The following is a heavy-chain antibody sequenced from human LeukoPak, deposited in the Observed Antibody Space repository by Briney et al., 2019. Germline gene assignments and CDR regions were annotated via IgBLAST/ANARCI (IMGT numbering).Heavy chain of an antibody. J-gene: IGHJ3*02. Sequence: ASVKVSCKVSGYTFTRYDIHWVRQAPGQGLEWMGIINPSGGSTSYAQKFQGRVTMTRDTSTSTVYMELSSLRSEDTAVYYCARDLHHRGYYDTSGPYGIWGQGTLVTVSS. CDR1: GYTFTRYD. CDR2: INPSGGST. D-gene: IGHD3-22*01. CDR3: ARDLHHRGYYDTSGPYGI. V-gene: IGHV1-46*01.